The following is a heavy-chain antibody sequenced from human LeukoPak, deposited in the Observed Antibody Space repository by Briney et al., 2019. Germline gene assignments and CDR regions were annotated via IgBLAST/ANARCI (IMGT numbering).Heavy chain of an antibody. D-gene: IGHD6-19*01. V-gene: IGHV4-59*08. Sequence: SETLSLTCTVSGGSISSNYWSWIRQPPGKGLEWIGYIYYSGSTNYNPSLKSRVTISVDTSKNQFSLKLSSVTAADTAVYYCARLDSSGWYGANWGQGTLVTVSS. CDR1: GGSISSNY. CDR3: ARLDSSGWYGAN. J-gene: IGHJ4*02. CDR2: IYYSGST.